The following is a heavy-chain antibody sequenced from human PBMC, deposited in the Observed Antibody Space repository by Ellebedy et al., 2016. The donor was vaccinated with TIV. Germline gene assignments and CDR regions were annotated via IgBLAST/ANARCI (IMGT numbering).Heavy chain of an antibody. D-gene: IGHD2-21*01. CDR1: GYSFTSYW. CDR2: IYPGDSDT. J-gene: IGHJ3*02. Sequence: GESLKISXKGSGYSFTSYWIGWVRQMPGKGLEWMGIIYPGDSDTRYSPSFQGQVTISADKSISTAYLQWSSLKASDTAMYYCARHRKLTPILWADPDAFDIWGQGTMVTVSS. CDR3: ARHRKLTPILWADPDAFDI. V-gene: IGHV5-51*01.